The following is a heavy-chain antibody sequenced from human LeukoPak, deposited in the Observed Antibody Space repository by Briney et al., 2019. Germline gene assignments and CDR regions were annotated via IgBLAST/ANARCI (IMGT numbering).Heavy chain of an antibody. CDR1: GFTVSSNY. Sequence: GGSLRLSCAASGFTVSSNYMSWVRQAPGKGLEWVSLIYSGGSTYYADSVKGRFTISRDISKNTLYLQMNSLRAEDTAVYYCARDRSPYTTSAYYLDYWGQGTLVTVSS. J-gene: IGHJ4*02. CDR2: IYSGGST. V-gene: IGHV3-53*01. CDR3: ARDRSPYTTSAYYLDY. D-gene: IGHD3-22*01.